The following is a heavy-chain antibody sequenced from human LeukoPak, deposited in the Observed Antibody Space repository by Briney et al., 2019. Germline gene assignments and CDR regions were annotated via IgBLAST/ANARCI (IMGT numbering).Heavy chain of an antibody. V-gene: IGHV1-2*02. CDR3: ARVVALTGTPVYYMDV. CDR1: VYTFTVHY. Sequence: ASVTVSYKSCVYTFTVHYMHWVRQAPGQGREGMGWINPNSGGTNYAQKFQGRVTMTRDTSISTAYMELNRLRSDDTAVYYCARVVALTGTPVYYMDVWGKGTTVTVSS. CDR2: INPNSGGT. D-gene: IGHD6-19*01. J-gene: IGHJ6*03.